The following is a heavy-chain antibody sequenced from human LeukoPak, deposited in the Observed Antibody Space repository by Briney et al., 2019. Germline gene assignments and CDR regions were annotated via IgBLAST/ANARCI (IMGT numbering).Heavy chain of an antibody. Sequence: SETLSLTCTVSGGSISSSSYYWGWIRQPPGKGLEWIGSIYYSGSTYYNPSLKSRVTISVDTSKNQFSLKLSSVAAADTAVYYCARKFVLGGYFDYWGQGTLVTVSS. J-gene: IGHJ4*02. CDR1: GGSISSSSYY. D-gene: IGHD3-16*01. CDR3: ARKFVLGGYFDY. V-gene: IGHV4-39*07. CDR2: IYYSGST.